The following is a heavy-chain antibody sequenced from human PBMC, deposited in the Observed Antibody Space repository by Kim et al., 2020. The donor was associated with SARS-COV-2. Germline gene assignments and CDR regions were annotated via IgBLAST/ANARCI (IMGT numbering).Heavy chain of an antibody. Sequence: SETLSLTCAVYGGSFSGYYWSWIRQPPGKGLEWIGEINHSGSTNYNPSLKSRVTISVDTSKNQFSLKLSSVTAADTAVYYCARGYSSSWYGMGVWFDPWGQGTLVTVSS. CDR1: GGSFSGYY. CDR2: INHSGST. V-gene: IGHV4-34*01. D-gene: IGHD6-13*01. CDR3: ARGYSSSWYGMGVWFDP. J-gene: IGHJ5*02.